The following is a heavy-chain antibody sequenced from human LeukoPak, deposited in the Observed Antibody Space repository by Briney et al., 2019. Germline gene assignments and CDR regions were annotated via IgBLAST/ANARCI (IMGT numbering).Heavy chain of an antibody. CDR3: ARDRIGHYGSGGFGGMDV. J-gene: IGHJ6*04. CDR2: ISSSSSYT. Sequence: PGESLRLSCAASGFTFSDYYMSWIRQAPGKGLEWVSYISSSSSYTNYADSVKGRFTISRDNAKNSLYLQMNSLRAEDTAVYYCARDRIGHYGSGGFGGMDVWGKGTTVTVSS. V-gene: IGHV3-11*06. D-gene: IGHD3-10*01. CDR1: GFTFSDYY.